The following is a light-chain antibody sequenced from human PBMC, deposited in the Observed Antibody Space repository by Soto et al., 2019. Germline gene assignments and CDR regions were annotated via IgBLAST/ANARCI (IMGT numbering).Light chain of an antibody. CDR2: AAS. CDR3: QQSYSTPGT. CDR1: QSISSY. J-gene: IGKJ1*01. Sequence: DIQMTQSPSSLSASVGDRVTITCRASQSISSYLNWYQQKPGKAPKLLIYAASSLQSGVPSRFSGSGSGTDVTLTISSLQPEDFATYSCQQSYSTPGTFGQGTKVEIK. V-gene: IGKV1-39*01.